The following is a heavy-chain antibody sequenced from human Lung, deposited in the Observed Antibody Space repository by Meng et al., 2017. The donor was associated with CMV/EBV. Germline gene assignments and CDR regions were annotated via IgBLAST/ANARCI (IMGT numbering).Heavy chain of an antibody. V-gene: IGHV4-39*02. J-gene: IGHJ6*02. CDR3: ARDATIFGVVDPYYYGMDV. D-gene: IGHD3-3*01. CDR2: IYYSGST. CDR1: GGSISSSSYY. Sequence: LXCTVSGGSISSSSYYWGWIRQPPGKGLEWIGSIYYSGSTYYNPSLKSRVTISVDTSKNQFSLKLSSVTAADTAVYYCARDATIFGVVDPYYYGMDVXRHGXTVTVSS.